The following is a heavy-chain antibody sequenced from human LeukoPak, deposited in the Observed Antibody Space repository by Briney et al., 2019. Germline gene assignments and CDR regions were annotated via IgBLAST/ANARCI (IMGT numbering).Heavy chain of an antibody. CDR3: ARTQQLRYYYYYMDV. CDR2: IYYIGST. Sequence: PSETLSLTCTVSGGSISSYYWSWIRQPPGKGLEWIGYIYYIGSTNYNPSLKSRVTISVDTSKNQFSLKLSSVTAADTAVYYCARTQQLRYYYYYMDVWGKGTTVTVSS. CDR1: GGSISSYY. D-gene: IGHD6-13*01. V-gene: IGHV4-59*01. J-gene: IGHJ6*03.